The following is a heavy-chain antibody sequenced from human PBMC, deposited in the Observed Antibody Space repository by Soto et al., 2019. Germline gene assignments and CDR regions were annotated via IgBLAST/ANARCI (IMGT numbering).Heavy chain of an antibody. CDR3: AKIPGY. CDR2: ISYDGSNK. Sequence: GGSLRLSCAASGFTFSIYGMHWVRQSPGKGLEWVAFISYDGSNKYYADSVKGRFTISRDNSKNTLYLQMNSLRAEDTAVYYCAKIPGYWGKGTLVPFSS. CDR1: GFTFSIYG. J-gene: IGHJ4*02. V-gene: IGHV3-30*18. D-gene: IGHD2-2*01.